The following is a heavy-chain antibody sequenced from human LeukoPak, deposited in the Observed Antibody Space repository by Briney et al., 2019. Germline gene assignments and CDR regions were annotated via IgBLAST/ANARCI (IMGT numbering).Heavy chain of an antibody. J-gene: IGHJ4*02. CDR3: AGDYGGYEGYFDY. CDR1: GFTFSSYA. Sequence: PGGSLRLSCAASGFTFSSYAMGWVRQAPGKGLEWVSAITDSGGSTYYADSVKGRFTISRDNSKNTLDLQMNSLRAEDTALYYCAGDYGGYEGYFDYWGQGTLVTVSS. D-gene: IGHD4-17*01. V-gene: IGHV3-23*01. CDR2: ITDSGGST.